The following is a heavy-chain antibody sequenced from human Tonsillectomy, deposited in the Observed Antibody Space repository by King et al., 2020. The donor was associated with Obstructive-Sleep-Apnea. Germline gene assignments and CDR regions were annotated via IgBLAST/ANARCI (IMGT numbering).Heavy chain of an antibody. CDR1: GFSLSNGRMG. J-gene: IGHJ4*02. CDR3: ARIRNVYGEFDH. D-gene: IGHD3-10*02. CDR2: IFSDDEK. V-gene: IGHV2-26*01. Sequence: VTLKESGPVLVKPTETLTLTCTVSGFSLSNGRMGVSWIRQPPGKALEWLAHIFSDDEKSYSTSLKSRLTISKDSSKSQVVLTMTNMDPVDTGTYYCARIRNVYGEFDHWGQGTLVTVSS.